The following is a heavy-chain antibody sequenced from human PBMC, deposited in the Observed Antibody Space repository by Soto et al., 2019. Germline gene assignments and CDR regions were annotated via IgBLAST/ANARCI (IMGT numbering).Heavy chain of an antibody. D-gene: IGHD3-3*01. CDR2: IHYSGST. V-gene: IGHV4-31*03. J-gene: IGHJ3*02. CDR1: GGSISSGGYY. Sequence: QVQLQESGPGLVKPSQTLSLTCTVSGGSISSGGYYWSWIRQHPGKGLEWIGYIHYSGSTYYNPSLQRRVTMSVDTSKNQFSLKLSSVTAADTAVYYCETLRHDFWSGPFIWGQGTMVTVSS. CDR3: ETLRHDFWSGPFI.